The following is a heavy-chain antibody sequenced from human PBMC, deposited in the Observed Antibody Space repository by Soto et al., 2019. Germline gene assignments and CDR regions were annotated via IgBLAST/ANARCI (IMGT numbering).Heavy chain of an antibody. CDR2: INHSGST. Sequence: PSETLSLTCAVYGGSFSGYYWSWIRQPPGKGLEWIGEINHSGSTNYNPSLKSRVTISVDTSKNQFSLKLSSVTAADTAVYYCARGGITIFGVAKRDWFDPWGQGTLVTVSS. J-gene: IGHJ5*02. V-gene: IGHV4-34*01. D-gene: IGHD3-3*01. CDR3: ARGGITIFGVAKRDWFDP. CDR1: GGSFSGYY.